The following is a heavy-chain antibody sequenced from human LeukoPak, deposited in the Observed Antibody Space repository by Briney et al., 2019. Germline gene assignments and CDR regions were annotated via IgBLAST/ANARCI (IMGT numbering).Heavy chain of an antibody. J-gene: IGHJ6*02. D-gene: IGHD5-18*01. V-gene: IGHV3-30*18. Sequence: GGSLRPSCAASGFTFSSYGMHWVRQAPGKGLEWVAVISYDGSNKYYADSVKGRFTISRDNSKNTLYLQMNSLRAEDTAVYYCAKSTAIGTYYYYGMDVWGQGTTVTVSS. CDR1: GFTFSSYG. CDR2: ISYDGSNK. CDR3: AKSTAIGTYYYYGMDV.